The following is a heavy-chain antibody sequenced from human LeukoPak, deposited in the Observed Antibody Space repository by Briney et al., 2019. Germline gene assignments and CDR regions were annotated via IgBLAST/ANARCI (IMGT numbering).Heavy chain of an antibody. Sequence: GGSLRLSCAASGFTFSTYAMTWVRQAPGKGLEWVSLISDSGANKHYADSVKGRFTISRDNSKNTVSLQMNSLRAEDTAVYYCAKDVRVGGGGMDVWSQGTPVTVSS. J-gene: IGHJ6*02. CDR1: GFTFSTYA. V-gene: IGHV3-23*01. CDR3: AKDVRVGGGGMDV. D-gene: IGHD1-26*01. CDR2: ISDSGANK.